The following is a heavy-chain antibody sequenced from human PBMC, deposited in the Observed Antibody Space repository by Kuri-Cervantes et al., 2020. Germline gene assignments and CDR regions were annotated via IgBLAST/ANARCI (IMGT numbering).Heavy chain of an antibody. J-gene: IGHJ3*02. D-gene: IGHD2-21*02. CDR3: AKDRWGGDSDSFDI. CDR1: GFTSSSYG. V-gene: IGHV3-30*18. CDR2: ISYDGSNK. Sequence: GGSLRLSCAASGFTSSSYGMHWVRQAPGKGLEWVAVISYDGSNKYYADSVKGRFTISRDNSKNTLYLQMNSLRAEDTAVYYCAKDRWGGDSDSFDIWGQGTMVTVSS.